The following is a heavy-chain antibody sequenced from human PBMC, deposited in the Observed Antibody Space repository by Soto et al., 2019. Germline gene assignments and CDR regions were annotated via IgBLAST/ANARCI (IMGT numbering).Heavy chain of an antibody. D-gene: IGHD3-10*01. J-gene: IGHJ6*02. V-gene: IGHV4-59*08. Sequence: QVQLQESDLGLVKPSETLSLSCTASGGSISSYYWSWFRQSPGKRMEWIGYVHHSWGSSYNPSLQSRVAISLDTSKSQFSLKVTSVTATDTAVYYCARQGFGPLHGLVDVGGQGTTVTVSS. CDR2: VHHSWGS. CDR3: ARQGFGPLHGLVDV. CDR1: GGSISSYY.